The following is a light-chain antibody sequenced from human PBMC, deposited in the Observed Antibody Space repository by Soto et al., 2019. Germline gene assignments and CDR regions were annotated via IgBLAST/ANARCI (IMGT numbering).Light chain of an antibody. V-gene: IGLV2-14*01. J-gene: IGLJ1*01. CDR3: SSYTSDNRDYV. CDR1: SSDVGAYTP. Sequence: SVLTQPASVSGSPGQSITISCTGTSSDVGAYTPVSWYQQHPGKAPKLIIYEVSNRPPGVSTRFSGSKSASTASLTISGLQAEDEAHYYCSSYTSDNRDYVFGTGTKV. CDR2: EVS.